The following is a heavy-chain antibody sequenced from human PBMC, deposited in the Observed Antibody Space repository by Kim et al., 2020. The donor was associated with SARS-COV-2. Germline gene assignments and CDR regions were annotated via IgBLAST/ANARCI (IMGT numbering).Heavy chain of an antibody. D-gene: IGHD1-26*01. Sequence: GGSLRLSCAASGFDFIDHYMDWVRQAPGKGLEWVGRARNKANSYTADYAASVKGRFIISRDESASSLYLQMNSLKTDDTAVYYCAREVFQDSWAVRYFDLWGRGTLVTVSA. CDR3: AREVFQDSWAVRYFDL. CDR2: ARNKANSYTA. V-gene: IGHV3-72*01. J-gene: IGHJ2*01. CDR1: GFDFIDHY.